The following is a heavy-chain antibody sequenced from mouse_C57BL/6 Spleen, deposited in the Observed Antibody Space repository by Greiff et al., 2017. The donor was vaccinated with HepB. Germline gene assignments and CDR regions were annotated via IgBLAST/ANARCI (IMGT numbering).Heavy chain of an antibody. CDR3: ALGNYDY. CDR2: IYPGDGDT. Sequence: VQLQQSGPELVKPGASVKISCKASGYAFSSSWLNWVKQRPGKGLEWIGRIYPGDGDTNYNGKFKGKATLTADKSSSTAYMQLSSLTSEDSAVYFCALGNYDYWGQGTTLTVSS. CDR1: GYAFSSSW. V-gene: IGHV1-82*01. J-gene: IGHJ2*01. D-gene: IGHD2-1*01.